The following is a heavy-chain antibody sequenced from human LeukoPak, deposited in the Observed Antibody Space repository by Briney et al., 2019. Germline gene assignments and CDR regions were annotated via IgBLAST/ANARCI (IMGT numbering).Heavy chain of an antibody. Sequence: PSETLSLTCTVSGDSISTYYWSWIRHPAGKGLEWIGLIYTGGSTNYNPSLKSRVTMSADTSKNQFSLKLSSVTPADTAVYYCARQRGVAFDYWGQRTLVTVSS. CDR3: ARQRGVAFDY. V-gene: IGHV4-4*07. CDR1: GDSISTYY. J-gene: IGHJ4*02. D-gene: IGHD3-10*01. CDR2: IYTGGST.